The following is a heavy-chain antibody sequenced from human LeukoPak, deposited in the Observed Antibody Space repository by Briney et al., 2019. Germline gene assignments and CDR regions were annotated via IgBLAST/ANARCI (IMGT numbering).Heavy chain of an antibody. CDR3: ARGLDAAAGLANFDY. Sequence: ASVKVSCKASGYTFSYFGINWVRQAPGQGLEWIGWINCYNGNTNYAQKSEGRLTLTTDTATTTVYMELRNLRYDDTAVYYCARGLDAAAGLANFDYWGQGTLVTVSS. J-gene: IGHJ4*02. CDR1: GYTFSYFG. D-gene: IGHD6-25*01. V-gene: IGHV1-18*01. CDR2: INCYNGNT.